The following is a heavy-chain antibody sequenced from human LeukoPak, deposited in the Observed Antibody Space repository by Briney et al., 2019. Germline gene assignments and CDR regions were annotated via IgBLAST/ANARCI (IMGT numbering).Heavy chain of an antibody. J-gene: IGHJ4*02. D-gene: IGHD1-20*01. CDR2: VHYSGTT. CDR3: ARDTGVTGIDY. Sequence: SETLSLTCTVSDGSITNYDWSWVRQPPGKGLEFIGHVHYSGTTNYNPSLRSRVTISIDTSKKHFSLKLSSVTAADTAVYYCARDTGVTGIDYWGQGTLVTVSS. CDR1: DGSITNYD. V-gene: IGHV4-59*01.